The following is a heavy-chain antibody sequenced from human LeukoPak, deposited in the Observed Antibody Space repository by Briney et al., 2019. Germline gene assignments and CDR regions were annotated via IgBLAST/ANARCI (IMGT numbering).Heavy chain of an antibody. Sequence: VASVTVSCTTSGYTFANYGMHWVRQAPRQSLEWMGWINTGNGNTKSSQKFQDRVALTRDTSASTAYMELNSLSSEDTAVYYCARVPLSDSSGHYYPHWGQGTLVTVSS. J-gene: IGHJ1*01. CDR2: INTGNGNT. D-gene: IGHD3-22*01. V-gene: IGHV1-3*04. CDR1: GYTFANYG. CDR3: ARVPLSDSSGHYYPH.